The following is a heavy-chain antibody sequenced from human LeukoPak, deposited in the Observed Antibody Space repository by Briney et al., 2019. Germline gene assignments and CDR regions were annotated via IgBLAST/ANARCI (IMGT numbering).Heavy chain of an antibody. V-gene: IGHV3-48*02. CDR2: ISSISSTV. D-gene: IGHD1-26*01. CDR3: AKQRSGSYYVGLCDY. Sequence: PGGSLRLSCAASGFIFGSYNMNWVRQAPGKGLEWVSYISSISSTVYYADSVQGRFTISRDNAKNSLYLQMNSLRDEDTAVYYCAKQRSGSYYVGLCDYWGQGTLVTVSS. J-gene: IGHJ4*02. CDR1: GFIFGSYN.